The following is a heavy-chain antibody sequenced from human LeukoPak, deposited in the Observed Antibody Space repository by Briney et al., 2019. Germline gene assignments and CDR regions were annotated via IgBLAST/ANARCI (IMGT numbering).Heavy chain of an antibody. J-gene: IGHJ4*02. CDR2: IHRSGST. CDR3: AREIVGGFNPGAY. Sequence: PSETLSLTCTVSPDSTTSNSWRWVRQPPGKGLEWIGEIHRSGSTNYNPSLQSRVTISIDRSKNQIALELSSVTAPDRAVYYCAREIVGGFNPGAYWGQGTLVTVSS. CDR1: PDSTTSNS. D-gene: IGHD1-14*01. V-gene: IGHV4-59*12.